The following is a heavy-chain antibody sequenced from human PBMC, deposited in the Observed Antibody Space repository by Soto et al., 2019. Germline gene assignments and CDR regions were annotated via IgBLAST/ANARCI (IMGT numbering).Heavy chain of an antibody. CDR1: GFTFSSYE. J-gene: IGHJ6*02. CDR2: IGTSGKTI. V-gene: IGHV3-48*03. CDR3: ARDPAIYSGKFDYGLDV. Sequence: GSLRLSCAVSGFTFSSYEMNWVRQAPGKGLEWVSYIGTSGKTIYYADSVRGRFTISRDNAKNSLYLQMNSLRAEDTAVYFCARDPAIYSGKFDYGLDVWGRGTTVNVSS. D-gene: IGHD4-4*01.